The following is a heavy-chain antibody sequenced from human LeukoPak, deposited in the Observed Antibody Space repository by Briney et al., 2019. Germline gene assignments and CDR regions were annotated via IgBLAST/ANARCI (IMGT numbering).Heavy chain of an antibody. Sequence: PSETLSLTCTVSGGSISSYYWSWIRQPPGKGLEWIGYIYTSGSTNYNPSLESRVTISVDTSKNQFSLRLSSVTAADTAVYYCAGHSVVPTAFDYWGQGTLVTVSS. V-gene: IGHV4-4*09. D-gene: IGHD2-2*01. CDR1: GGSISSYY. CDR3: AGHSVVPTAFDY. CDR2: IYTSGST. J-gene: IGHJ4*02.